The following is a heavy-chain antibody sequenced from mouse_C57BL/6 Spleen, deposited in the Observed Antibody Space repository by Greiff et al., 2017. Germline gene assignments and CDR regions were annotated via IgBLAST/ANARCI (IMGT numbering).Heavy chain of an antibody. V-gene: IGHV1-55*01. Sequence: VQLQQPGAELVKPGASVKMSCKASGYTFTSYWITWVKQRPGQGLEWIGDIYPGSGSTNYNEKFKSKATLTVDTSSSTAYMQLSSLTSADSAVYYCARSYTTVVAYYFDDWGQGTTLTVSS. CDR3: ARSYTTVVAYYFDD. J-gene: IGHJ2*01. D-gene: IGHD1-1*01. CDR1: GYTFTSYW. CDR2: IYPGSGST.